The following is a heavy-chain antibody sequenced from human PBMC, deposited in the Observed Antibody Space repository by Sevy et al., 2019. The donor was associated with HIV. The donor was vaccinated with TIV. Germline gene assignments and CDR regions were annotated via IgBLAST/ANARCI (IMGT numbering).Heavy chain of an antibody. D-gene: IGHD3-22*01. V-gene: IGHV5-51*01. J-gene: IGHJ4*02. Sequence: GESLKISCKGSGYNFSGYWVGWVRQMPGKGLEWMGIIYPTDSHIIYSPSLQGQVTISVDKSITTSYLQWCSLRTSDTAMYYCASSSFYYDNSGFYPFDFWGQGTLVTVSS. CDR1: GYNFSGYW. CDR2: IYPTDSHI. CDR3: ASSSFYYDNSGFYPFDF.